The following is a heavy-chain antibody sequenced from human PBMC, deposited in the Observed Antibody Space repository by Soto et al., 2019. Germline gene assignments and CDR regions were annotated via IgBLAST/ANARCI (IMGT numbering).Heavy chain of an antibody. V-gene: IGHV3-13*01. CDR1: GFTFSAYD. CDR2: IGRAGDT. CDR3: ARLSTIWTYFDY. D-gene: IGHD1-1*01. Sequence: EVQLAESGGKLIQPGGSLRLSCEASGFTFSAYDMHWVRQSPGKGLEWVSGIGRAGDTYYADSVRGRFTTSRDNAKNSVYLQMNSLRAGDTAVYYCARLSTIWTYFDYWGQGGLVTVSS. J-gene: IGHJ4*02.